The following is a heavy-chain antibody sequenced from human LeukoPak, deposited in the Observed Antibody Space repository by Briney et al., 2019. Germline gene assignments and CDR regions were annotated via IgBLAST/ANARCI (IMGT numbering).Heavy chain of an antibody. CDR1: IGSISSTTYY. V-gene: IGHV4-39*01. CDR2: IFYSGNT. Sequence: PSETLSLTCTLTIGSISSTTYYWGWARHPPEKGLELLGSIFYSGNTYYNPSLKDRVTISGDTSKSQFSLKLNSVTAADTAMDYCSRHSVRDCSAGICSSYNWFDPWGQGTLVTVSS. D-gene: IGHD2-15*01. CDR3: SRHSVRDCSAGICSSYNWFDP. J-gene: IGHJ5*02.